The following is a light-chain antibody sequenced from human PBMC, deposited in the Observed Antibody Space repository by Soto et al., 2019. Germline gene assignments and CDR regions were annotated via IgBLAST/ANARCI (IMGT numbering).Light chain of an antibody. J-gene: IGLJ2*01. CDR2: EGS. CDR1: SSDIGNYNL. Sequence: QSVLTQPASVSGSPGQSITISCTGTSSDIGNYNLVSWYQQHPGKAPKLMIYEGSKRPSGVSTRFSASKSGNPASLTISGLQAEDEADYYCCSFAGSSPSFGGGTKVTVL. V-gene: IGLV2-23*01. CDR3: CSFAGSSPS.